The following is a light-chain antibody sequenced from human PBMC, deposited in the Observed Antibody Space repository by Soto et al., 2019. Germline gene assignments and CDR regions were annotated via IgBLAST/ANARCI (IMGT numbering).Light chain of an antibody. CDR3: QTWGTGIV. Sequence: QPVLTQSHSASASLGASVKLTCTLSSGHSSYAIAWHQQQPEKGPRYLMKRNSDGSHSKGDGIPDRFSGYSSGAERYLAISSLQSEDEADYYCQTWGTGIVFGEGTMLTVL. CDR1: SGHSSYA. CDR2: RNSDGSH. J-gene: IGLJ2*01. V-gene: IGLV4-69*01.